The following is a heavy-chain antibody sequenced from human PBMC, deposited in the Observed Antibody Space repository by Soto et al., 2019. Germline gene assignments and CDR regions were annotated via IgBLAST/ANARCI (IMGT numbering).Heavy chain of an antibody. J-gene: IGHJ4*02. CDR3: ARGSFDY. Sequence: EVQLVESGGGLVQPGGSLRLSCAASGFTFSDHYMDWVRQAPGKGLEWVGRTRNRANSYTTEYAASVKGRFTISRDDSKNSLYLQMNSLKTEDTAVYYCARGSFDYWGQGTLVTVSS. CDR2: TRNRANSYTT. CDR1: GFTFSDHY. V-gene: IGHV3-72*01. D-gene: IGHD3-10*01.